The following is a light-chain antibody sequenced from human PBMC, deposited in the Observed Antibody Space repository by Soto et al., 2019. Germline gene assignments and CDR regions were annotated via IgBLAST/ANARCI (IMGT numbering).Light chain of an antibody. CDR1: QGIRSF. CDR2: GAS. V-gene: IGKV1-9*01. J-gene: IGKJ4*01. Sequence: DIQLTQSPSFLSASIGDRVTITCRASQGIRSFLAWYQQKPGKATNLLISGASILRAGVPSRFSVSGSGTEFTLTISSLQPDDFATYYCQHLNTYPLTFGGGTKVEI. CDR3: QHLNTYPLT.